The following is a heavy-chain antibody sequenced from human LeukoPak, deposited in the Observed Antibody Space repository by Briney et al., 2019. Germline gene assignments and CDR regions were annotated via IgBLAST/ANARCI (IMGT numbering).Heavy chain of an antibody. CDR2: IGTAGDT. J-gene: IGHJ2*01. CDR1: GFTFSSYD. CDR3: ARGGLREGYWYFDL. D-gene: IGHD5-12*01. V-gene: IGHV3-13*04. Sequence: PGGSLRLSCAASGFTFSSYDMHWARQATGKGLEWVSAIGTAGDTYYPGSVKGRFTISREDAKNSLYLQMNSLRAGDTAVYYCARGGLREGYWYFDLWGRGTLVTVSS.